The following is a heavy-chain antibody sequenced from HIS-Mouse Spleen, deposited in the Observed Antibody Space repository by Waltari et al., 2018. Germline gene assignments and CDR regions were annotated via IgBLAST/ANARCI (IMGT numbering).Heavy chain of an antibody. V-gene: IGHV2-70*15. CDR3: ARIAEGYSSGWYAFDY. J-gene: IGHJ4*02. CDR2: IDWDDDK. CDR1: GFSLSTSGMC. D-gene: IGHD6-19*01. Sequence: QVTLRESGPALVKPTQTLTLTCTFSGFSLSTSGMCVSWIRQPPGKALEWLARIDWDDDKYYRTSLKTSLTISKDTSKTQVFLTMTDMDPVDTATYYCARIAEGYSSGWYAFDYWGQGTLVTVSS.